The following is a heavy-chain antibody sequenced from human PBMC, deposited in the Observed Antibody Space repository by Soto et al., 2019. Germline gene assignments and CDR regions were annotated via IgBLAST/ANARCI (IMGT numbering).Heavy chain of an antibody. CDR2: MNPNSGNT. V-gene: IGHV1-8*01. CDR1: GYTFTSYV. J-gene: IGHJ5*02. CDR3: ARGMAWGQQPNWFDP. D-gene: IGHD6-13*01. Sequence: ASVKVSCKASGYTFTSYVINWVRQATGQGLEWMGWMNPNSGNTGYAQKFQGRVTMTRNTSISTAYMELSSLRSEDTAVYYCARGMAWGQQPNWFDPWGQGTLVTVSS.